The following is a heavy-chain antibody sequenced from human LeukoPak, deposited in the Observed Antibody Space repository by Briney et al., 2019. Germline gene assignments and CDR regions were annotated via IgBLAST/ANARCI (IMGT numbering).Heavy chain of an antibody. CDR3: SSSPENYYDSSGPPDY. V-gene: IGHV3-23*01. J-gene: IGHJ4*02. CDR2: ISGSGGST. D-gene: IGHD3-22*01. Sequence: GGSLRLSCAASGFTFSSYAMSWVRQAPGKGLEWVSAISGSGGSTYYADSVKGRFTHSRDNSKNTLYLQMNSLRAEDTAVYYCSSSPENYYDSSGPPDYWGQGTLVTVSS. CDR1: GFTFSSYA.